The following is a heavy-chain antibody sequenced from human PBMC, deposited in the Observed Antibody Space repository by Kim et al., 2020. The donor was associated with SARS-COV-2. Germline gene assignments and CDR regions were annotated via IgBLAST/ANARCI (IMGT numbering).Heavy chain of an antibody. D-gene: IGHD3-9*01. V-gene: IGHV4-31*03. CDR3: ARVGVTDTLRYFDWLFTPDAFDI. CDR1: GGSISSGGYY. CDR2: IYYSGST. Sequence: SETLSLTCTVSGGSISSGGYYWSWIRQHPGKGLEWIGYIYYSGSTYYNPSLKSRVTISVDTSKNQFSLKLSSVTAADTAVYYCARVGVTDTLRYFDWLFTPDAFDIWGQGTMVTVSS. J-gene: IGHJ3*02.